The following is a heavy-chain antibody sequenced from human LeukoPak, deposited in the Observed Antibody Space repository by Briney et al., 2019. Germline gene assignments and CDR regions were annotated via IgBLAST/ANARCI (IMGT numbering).Heavy chain of an antibody. CDR2: IYWDDDK. Sequence: SGPTLVKPTQTLTLTCTYSGFSLSTSGVGVGWIRQPPGKALEWLALIYWDDDKRYSPSLKSRLTITKDTSKNQVVLTMTNMDPVDTATYYCAHSYGSGSPNYHYYGMDVWGQGTTVTVSS. CDR3: AHSYGSGSPNYHYYGMDV. D-gene: IGHD3-10*01. CDR1: GFSLSTSGVG. V-gene: IGHV2-5*02. J-gene: IGHJ6*02.